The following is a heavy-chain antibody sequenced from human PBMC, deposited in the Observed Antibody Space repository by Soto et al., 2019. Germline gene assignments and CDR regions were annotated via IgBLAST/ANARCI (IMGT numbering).Heavy chain of an antibody. CDR2: IYGTGNT. Sequence: QLQLQESGPGLVKPSETLSLSCTVSGGSITSSFYWGWIRQPPGKGLEWIGSIYGTGNTYYNPSLKGRVTIYADTSKNQFSLNLISVTAADTAVYYCRSSSRYSTDVWGQGATVTVSS. CDR3: RSSSRYSTDV. V-gene: IGHV4-39*01. CDR1: GGSITSSFY. J-gene: IGHJ6*02. D-gene: IGHD6-13*01.